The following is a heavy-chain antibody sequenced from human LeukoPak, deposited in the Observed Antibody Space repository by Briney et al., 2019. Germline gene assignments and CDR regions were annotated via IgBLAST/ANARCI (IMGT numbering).Heavy chain of an antibody. CDR3: ARLEGMTMEVPSHFDY. Sequence: KTSETLSLTCSVSGGSISSGGYYWSWIRQPPGKGLEWIGEINHSGSTNYNPSLKSRVTISVDTSKNQFSLKLSSVTAADTAVYYCARLEGMTMEVPSHFDYWGQGTLVTVSS. J-gene: IGHJ4*02. CDR1: GGSISSGGYY. D-gene: IGHD4/OR15-4a*01. V-gene: IGHV4-39*07. CDR2: INHSGST.